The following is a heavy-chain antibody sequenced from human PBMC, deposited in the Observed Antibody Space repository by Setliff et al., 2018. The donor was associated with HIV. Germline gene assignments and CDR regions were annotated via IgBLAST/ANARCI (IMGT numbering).Heavy chain of an antibody. CDR3: ARLDIVVVVAAKQGVDV. CDR1: GGSISSSSYY. Sequence: SETLSLTCTVSGGSISSSSYYWGWIRQPPGKGLEWIGSIYYSGSTYYNPSLKSRLTMSVDKSNNQFSLKLSSVTAADTAVYYCARLDIVVVVAAKQGVDVWGKGTTVTVSS. D-gene: IGHD2-15*01. V-gene: IGHV4-39*07. J-gene: IGHJ6*04. CDR2: IYYSGST.